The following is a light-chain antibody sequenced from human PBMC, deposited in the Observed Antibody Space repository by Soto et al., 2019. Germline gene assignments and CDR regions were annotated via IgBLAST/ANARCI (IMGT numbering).Light chain of an antibody. J-gene: IGKJ4*01. CDR3: QQYKNWPPLT. Sequence: EIVMTQSPATLSVSPGETATLSCRASQSVGSAVAWYQHKPGQAPRLLIVGASIRATGVPGRFSGGGSGTEFTLNISSLQSEDFAVYYCQQYKNWPPLTFGGGTTVEIK. CDR2: GAS. CDR1: QSVGSA. V-gene: IGKV3-15*01.